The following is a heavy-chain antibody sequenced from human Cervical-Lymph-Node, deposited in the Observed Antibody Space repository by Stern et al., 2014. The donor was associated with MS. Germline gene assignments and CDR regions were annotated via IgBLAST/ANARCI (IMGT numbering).Heavy chain of an antibody. D-gene: IGHD3-3*01. Sequence: QVTLRESGPALVKPTQTLTLTCTFSGFSLSTSGMRVSWIRQPPGKALEWLARIYWADDKFYSTSLKTRLTISKDTSKNQVVLTMTNMDPVDTATYYCARSPPYYEFWNDYYYFDYWGQGTLVAVSS. J-gene: IGHJ4*02. CDR1: GFSLSTSGMR. CDR3: ARSPPYYEFWNDYYYFDY. CDR2: IYWADDK. V-gene: IGHV2-70*04.